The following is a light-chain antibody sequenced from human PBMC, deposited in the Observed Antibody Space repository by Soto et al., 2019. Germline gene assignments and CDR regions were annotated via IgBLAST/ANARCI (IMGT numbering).Light chain of an antibody. Sequence: DIQMTQSPSTLSASVGDRVTITCRASQSISSWLAWYQQKPGKAPKLLIYDASSLESGVPSRFSGSGSGTEFALTISSLQPDDFATYYCQQYNSNRYTFGQGTKLEMK. CDR2: DAS. V-gene: IGKV1-5*01. J-gene: IGKJ2*01. CDR1: QSISSW. CDR3: QQYNSNRYT.